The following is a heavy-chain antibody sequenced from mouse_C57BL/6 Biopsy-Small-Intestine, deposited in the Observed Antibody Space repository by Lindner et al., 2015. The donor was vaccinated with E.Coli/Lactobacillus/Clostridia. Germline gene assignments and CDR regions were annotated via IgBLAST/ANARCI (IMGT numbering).Heavy chain of an antibody. CDR1: GFNIKDYY. CDR3: APGFAF. CDR2: IDPRDGET. Sequence: VQLQESGAELVTPGASVRLSCTASGFNIKDYYIHWVRQRTEQGLEWIGRIDPRDGETGYAPKFQDKATVTADTSSNAAYLQVNSLTSEDTAVYYCAPGFAFWGQGTLVTVSA. J-gene: IGHJ3*01. V-gene: IGHV14-2*01.